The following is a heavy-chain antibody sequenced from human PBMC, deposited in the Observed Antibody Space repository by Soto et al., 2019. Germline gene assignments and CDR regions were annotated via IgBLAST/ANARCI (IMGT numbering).Heavy chain of an antibody. Sequence: PGGSLRLSFADSGFAYSGDAMSWVRQAPGKGLEWVSAISGSGGSTYYADSVKGRFTISRDNSKNTLYLQMNSLRAEDTAVYYCAKVPRSTMYYDFWSGYYQAYYYGMDVWGQGTTVTVSS. J-gene: IGHJ6*02. CDR1: GFAYSGDA. V-gene: IGHV3-23*01. CDR2: ISGSGGST. CDR3: AKVPRSTMYYDFWSGYYQAYYYGMDV. D-gene: IGHD3-3*01.